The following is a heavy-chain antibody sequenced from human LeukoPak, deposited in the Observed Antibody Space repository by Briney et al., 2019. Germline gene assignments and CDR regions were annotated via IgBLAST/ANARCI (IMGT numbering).Heavy chain of an antibody. CDR3: ARDYSGWYVFDY. J-gene: IGHJ4*02. V-gene: IGHV3-53*01. CDR1: GFTVSSNY. CDR2: IYSGGST. D-gene: IGHD6-19*01. Sequence: GGLRLSCAASGFTVSSNYMSWVRQAPGKGLEWVSVIYSGGSTYYADSVKGRFTISRDNSKNTLYLQMNSLRAEDTAVYYCARDYSGWYVFDYWGQGTLVAVSP.